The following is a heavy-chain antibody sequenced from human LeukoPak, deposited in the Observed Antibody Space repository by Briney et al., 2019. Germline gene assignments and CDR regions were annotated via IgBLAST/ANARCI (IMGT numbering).Heavy chain of an antibody. CDR3: ARDIFRFSLFDAYGDYGGSFDY. D-gene: IGHD4-17*01. CDR1: GFTFSIYA. CDR2: ISYDGSNK. Sequence: PGGSLRLSCAASGFTFSIYAMHWVRQAPGKGLEWVAVISYDGSNKYYADSVKGRFTISRDNSKNTLYLQMNSLRAEDTAVYYCARDIFRFSLFDAYGDYGGSFDYWGQGTLVTVSS. V-gene: IGHV3-30-3*01. J-gene: IGHJ4*02.